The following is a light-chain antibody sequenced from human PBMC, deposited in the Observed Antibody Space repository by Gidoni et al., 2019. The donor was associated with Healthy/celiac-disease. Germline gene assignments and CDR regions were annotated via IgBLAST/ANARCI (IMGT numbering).Light chain of an antibody. CDR2: AAS. CDR3: QQSYSTPPST. CDR1: QGISSY. J-gene: IGKJ4*01. Sequence: DIQMTQSTSTLSASVGDRVTITCRASQGISSYLNWYQQKPGNAPKLLISAASSLQSGVPSRFSGSGSGTYFTLTISSLQPEDFATYYCQQSYSTPPSTFGGXTKVEIK. V-gene: IGKV1-39*01.